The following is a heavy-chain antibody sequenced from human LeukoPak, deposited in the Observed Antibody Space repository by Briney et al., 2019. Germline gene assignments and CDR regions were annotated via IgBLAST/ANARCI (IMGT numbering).Heavy chain of an antibody. CDR1: GFTIINYA. CDR3: ARGEVAVQYYFES. D-gene: IGHD3-22*01. Sequence: PGGSLRLSCAASGFTIINYAMSWVRQGPGKGLEWVSGSSTSPRYADSVRGRFTVSRDHSTNTLYLQMNRLRAEDTAVYYCARGEVAVQYYFESWGQGTLVTVSS. V-gene: IGHV3-23*01. J-gene: IGHJ4*02. CDR2: SSTSPR.